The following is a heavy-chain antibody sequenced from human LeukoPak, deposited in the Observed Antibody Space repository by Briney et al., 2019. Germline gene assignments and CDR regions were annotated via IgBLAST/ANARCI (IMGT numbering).Heavy chain of an antibody. J-gene: IGHJ4*02. V-gene: IGHV3-23*01. CDR1: GFSFGSYA. CDR3: GKARGGVSVYDGLGH. CDR2: ICGSVSGSGDCT. Sequence: GGSLRLSCAASGFSFGSYAMSWVRQAAGKGLEWVSEICGSVSGSGDCTHYADSVKGRFTISRDNSANTLFLQMYSLRAEDTAVYYCGKARGGVSVYDGLGHWGQGTLVTVSS. D-gene: IGHD5/OR15-5a*01.